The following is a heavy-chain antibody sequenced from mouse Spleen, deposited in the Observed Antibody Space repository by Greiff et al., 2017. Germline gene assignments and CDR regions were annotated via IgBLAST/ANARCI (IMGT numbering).Heavy chain of an antibody. J-gene: IGHJ2*01. CDR1: GFTFSSYA. CDR3: AISTMITTFGY. CDR2: LSSGGCYT. Sequence: EVMLVESGGGLVKPGGSLKLSCAASGFTFSSYAMSWVRQTPEQRLAWVATLSSGGCYTYYPDSVKGRFTISRDNDKNTLYLQMSSLRSEDTAMYYCAISTMITTFGYWGQGTTLTVSS. V-gene: IGHV5-9-1*01. D-gene: IGHD2-4*01.